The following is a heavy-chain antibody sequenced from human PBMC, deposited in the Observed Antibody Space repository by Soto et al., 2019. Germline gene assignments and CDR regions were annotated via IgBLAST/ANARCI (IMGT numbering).Heavy chain of an antibody. CDR1: GYTFSGYS. V-gene: IGHV1-18*04. J-gene: IGHJ6*02. D-gene: IGHD2-21*01. Sequence: ASVKVSCKASGYTFSGYSITWVRQAPGQGLEWMGRISGYNGNTNYARTLRGRLTLTTDTSTSTAYMELRSLTSDDTAVYYFARDVFCGGAPACPDMDVWGQGTTVTVSS. CDR3: ARDVFCGGAPACPDMDV. CDR2: ISGYNGNT.